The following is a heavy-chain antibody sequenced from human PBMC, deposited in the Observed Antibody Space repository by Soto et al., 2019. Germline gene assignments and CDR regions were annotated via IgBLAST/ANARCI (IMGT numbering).Heavy chain of an antibody. V-gene: IGHV1-18*01. J-gene: IGHJ4*02. CDR3: ARDPVAGAYLDY. Sequence: QVQLVQSGAEVKKPGDSVKVSCKASGYTFTSYGISWVRQAPGQGLEWMGWINAYNGNTNYAQKPQGRVTMTTDTSTSTAHMALTSLRSDDAAVYYCARDPVAGAYLDYWGQGALVTVSS. CDR1: GYTFTSYG. D-gene: IGHD6-19*01. CDR2: INAYNGNT.